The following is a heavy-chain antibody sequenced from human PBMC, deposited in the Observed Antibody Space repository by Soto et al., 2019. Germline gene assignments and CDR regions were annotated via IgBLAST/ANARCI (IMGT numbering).Heavy chain of an antibody. CDR2: IYYTGST. D-gene: IGHD6-6*01. CDR3: AREYSNSPEAFDY. V-gene: IGHV4-61*01. CDR1: GGSVNSDFYY. Sequence: SETLSLTCTVSGGSVNSDFYYWSWIRQPPGKGLEWIGYIYYTGSTNYNPSLKSRVTISLDTSRNQFSLKLSSVTAADTAVFYCAREYSNSPEAFDYWGQGALVTVSS. J-gene: IGHJ4*02.